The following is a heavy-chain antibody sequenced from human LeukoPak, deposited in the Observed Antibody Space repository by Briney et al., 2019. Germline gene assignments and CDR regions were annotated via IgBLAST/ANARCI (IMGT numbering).Heavy chain of an antibody. J-gene: IGHJ4*02. D-gene: IGHD3-3*01. CDR1: GGSISSYY. CDR3: ARVHLYYDFWSGYYTGGFLDY. Sequence: SETLSLTCTVSGGSISSYYWSWIRQPPGKGLGWIGYIYYSGSTNYNPSLKSRVTISVDTSKNQFSLKLSSVTAADTAVYYCARVHLYYDFWSGYYTGGFLDYWGRGTLVTVSS. V-gene: IGHV4-59*01. CDR2: IYYSGST.